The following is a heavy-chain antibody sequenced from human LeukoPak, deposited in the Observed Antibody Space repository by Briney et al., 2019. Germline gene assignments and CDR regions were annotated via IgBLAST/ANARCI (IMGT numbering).Heavy chain of an antibody. V-gene: IGHV3-23*01. D-gene: IGHD5-18*01. J-gene: IGHJ6*02. CDR1: GFTIMNSA. CDR2: INGTAINT. Sequence: GGSLRLSCAASGFTIMNSAMNWVRQAPGKGLEWVSAINGTAINTDYADSVKGRFTISRDNSKNTLYLEMSRLRAEDTAVYYCANEQLYSYGYDYYYYGMDVWGQGTTVTVSS. CDR3: ANEQLYSYGYDYYYYGMDV.